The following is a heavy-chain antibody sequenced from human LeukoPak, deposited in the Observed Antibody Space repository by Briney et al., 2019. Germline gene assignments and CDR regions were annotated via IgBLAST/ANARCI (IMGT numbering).Heavy chain of an antibody. Sequence: GSLRLSCAASGFTASSNYMSWVRQAPGKGLEWVSAISGSGGSTYYADSVRGRFTISRDNSKNTLYLQMNSLRAEDTAVYYCATETWSDPWGQGTLVTVS. CDR1: GFTASSNY. V-gene: IGHV3-23*01. CDR2: ISGSGGST. J-gene: IGHJ5*02. D-gene: IGHD1-14*01. CDR3: ATETWSDP.